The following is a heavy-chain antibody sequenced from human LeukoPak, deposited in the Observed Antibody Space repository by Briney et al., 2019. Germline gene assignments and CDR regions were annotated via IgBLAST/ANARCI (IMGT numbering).Heavy chain of an antibody. CDR3: TRGLFLAVVITPRRYNCFVP. J-gene: IGHJ5*02. V-gene: IGHV4-34*01. CDR2: MIHSGST. Sequence: KPSESLSLTCAVTGGAFSGYDWSWIRQLPRKGLQWIGGMIHSGSTNYNLCLRSSVTISVYTSKNQFSLKLSSVTAADTSWLECTRGLFLAVVITPRRYNCFVPSDEGELVT. D-gene: IGHD3-22*01. CDR1: GGAFSGYD.